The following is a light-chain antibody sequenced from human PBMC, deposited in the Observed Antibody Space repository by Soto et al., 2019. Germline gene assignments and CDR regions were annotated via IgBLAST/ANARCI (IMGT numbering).Light chain of an antibody. CDR2: GAS. Sequence: EIVLTQSPGTLSLSPGERATLSCRASQSVSSSYLAWYQQKPGQAPRLLIYGASSRAPGIPDRFSGSGSGTDFTLTISRLEPEDFGVYYCQQYGSSRPWTFGQGTKVEIK. CDR1: QSVSSSY. J-gene: IGKJ1*01. CDR3: QQYGSSRPWT. V-gene: IGKV3-20*01.